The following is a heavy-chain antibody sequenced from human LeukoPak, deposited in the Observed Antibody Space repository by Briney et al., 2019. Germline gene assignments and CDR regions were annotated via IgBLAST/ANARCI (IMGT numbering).Heavy chain of an antibody. CDR2: VYPDDSDT. CDR1: GYRFPFYW. Sequence: GESLKISCKASGYRFPFYWIAWVRQMPGKGLEWMGIVYPDDSDTRYSPSFQGRVTISADKSISTAYLQWNSLKASDTAMYYCARHAVRDGYNRHNDYWGQGTLVTVSS. CDR3: ARHAVRDGYNRHNDY. V-gene: IGHV5-51*01. D-gene: IGHD5-24*01. J-gene: IGHJ4*02.